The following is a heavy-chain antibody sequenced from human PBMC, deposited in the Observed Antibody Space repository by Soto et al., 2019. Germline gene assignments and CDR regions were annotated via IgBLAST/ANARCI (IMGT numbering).Heavy chain of an antibody. Sequence: SETLSLTYTVSGGSISSGGYYWSWIRQHPGKGLEWIGYIYYSGSTYYNPSLKSRVTISVDTSKNQFSLKLSSVTAADTAVYYCASVCSPSIAAASYFDYWGQGTLVTVSS. CDR1: GGSISSGGYY. V-gene: IGHV4-31*03. J-gene: IGHJ4*02. D-gene: IGHD6-13*01. CDR3: ASVCSPSIAAASYFDY. CDR2: IYYSGST.